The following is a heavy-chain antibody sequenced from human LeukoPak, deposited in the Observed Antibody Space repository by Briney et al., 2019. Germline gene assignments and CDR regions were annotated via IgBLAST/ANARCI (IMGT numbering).Heavy chain of an antibody. CDR1: GFTFRNAW. D-gene: IGHD2-2*01. CDR2: IKRKIDGSIP. J-gene: IGHJ4*02. Sequence: GGSHTLVCAASGFTFRNAWMSWVRQAPGEGRGWLGRIKRKIDGSIPNHAAPVKGRFTISRDDSKNTLYLQMNRLKTEDTAVYYCTTDDCSSTSCYDALLGIAGQTGFDYWGQGTLVTVSS. CDR3: TTDDCSSTSCYDALLGIAGQTGFDY. V-gene: IGHV3-15*06.